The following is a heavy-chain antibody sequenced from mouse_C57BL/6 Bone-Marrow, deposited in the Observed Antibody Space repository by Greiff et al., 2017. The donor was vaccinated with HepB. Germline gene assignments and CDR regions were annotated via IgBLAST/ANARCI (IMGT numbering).Heavy chain of an antibody. D-gene: IGHD2-3*01. CDR2: INPSSGYT. V-gene: IGHV1-4*01. Sequence: VNVVESGAELARPGASVKMSCKASGYTFTSYTMHWVKQRPGQGLEWIGYINPSSGYTKYNQKFKDKATLTADKSSSTAYMQLSSLTSEDSAVYYCARDGYPYYFDYWGQGTTLTVSS. J-gene: IGHJ2*01. CDR1: GYTFTSYT. CDR3: ARDGYPYYFDY.